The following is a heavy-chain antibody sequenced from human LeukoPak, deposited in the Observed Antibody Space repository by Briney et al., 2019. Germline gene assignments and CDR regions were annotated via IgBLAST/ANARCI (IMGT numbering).Heavy chain of an antibody. CDR1: GGSISIYY. V-gene: IGHV4-4*07. J-gene: IGHJ5*02. CDR2: FYTSGNT. CDR3: ARDRTEITVRGSHNWFDP. Sequence: SETLSLTCTVSGGSISIYYGSWVRQPAGKGLEWIGRFYTSGNTNYNPALKSRVTMSVDTSKNQFSLKLSSVTAADTAVYYCARDRTEITVRGSHNWFDPWGQGTLVTVSS. D-gene: IGHD4-11*01.